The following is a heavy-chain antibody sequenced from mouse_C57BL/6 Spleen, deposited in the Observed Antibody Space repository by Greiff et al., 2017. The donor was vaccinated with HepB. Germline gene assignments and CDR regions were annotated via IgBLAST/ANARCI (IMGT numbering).Heavy chain of an antibody. Sequence: EVQLQQSGAELVRPGASVKLSCTASGFNIKDYYMHWVKQRPEQGLEWIGRIDPEDGDTEYAPKFQGKATVTADTSSNTAYLQLSSLTSEDTAVYYCTTGFYYYGRSAYWGQGTLVTVSA. V-gene: IGHV14-1*01. CDR1: GFNIKDYY. CDR3: TTGFYYYGRSAY. CDR2: IDPEDGDT. J-gene: IGHJ3*01. D-gene: IGHD1-1*01.